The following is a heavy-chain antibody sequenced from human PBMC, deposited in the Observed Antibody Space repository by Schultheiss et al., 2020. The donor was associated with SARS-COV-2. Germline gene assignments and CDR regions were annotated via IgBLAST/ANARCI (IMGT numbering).Heavy chain of an antibody. CDR2: ISGSGGST. Sequence: GGSLRLSCAASGFTFSNAWMSWVRQAPGKGLEWVSAISGSGGSTYYADSVKGRFTISRDNSKNTLYLQMNSLRAEDTAVYYCARDYGSSGWFDPWGQGTLVTVSS. J-gene: IGHJ5*02. CDR3: ARDYGSSGWFDP. D-gene: IGHD6-13*01. V-gene: IGHV3-23*01. CDR1: GFTFSNAW.